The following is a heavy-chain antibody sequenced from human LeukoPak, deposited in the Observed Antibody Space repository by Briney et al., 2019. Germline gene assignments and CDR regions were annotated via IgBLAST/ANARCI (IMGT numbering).Heavy chain of an antibody. Sequence: PGGSLRLSCAASGFTFSSYSMNWVRQAPGKGLEWVSYISSSSSTIYYADSVKGRFTISRDNAKNSLYLQMNSLKTEDTAVYYCTRGGLVVVPSYWGQGTLVTVSS. D-gene: IGHD2-15*01. V-gene: IGHV3-48*01. CDR3: TRGGLVVVPSY. J-gene: IGHJ4*02. CDR1: GFTFSSYS. CDR2: ISSSSSTI.